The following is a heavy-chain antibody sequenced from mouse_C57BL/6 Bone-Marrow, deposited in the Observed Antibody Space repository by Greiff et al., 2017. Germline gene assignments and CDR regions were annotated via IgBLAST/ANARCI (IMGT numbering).Heavy chain of an antibody. CDR3: ARCWDGYFDV. J-gene: IGHJ1*03. D-gene: IGHD4-1*01. CDR1: GYTFTSYW. V-gene: IGHV1-69*01. CDR2: IDPSDSYT. Sequence: VQLQQPGAELVMPGASVKLSCKASGYTFTSYWMHWVKQRPGQGLEWIGEIDPSDSYTNYNQKFKGKSTLTVDKSSSTAYMQLSSLTSEDSAVYYCARCWDGYFDVWGTGTTVTVSS.